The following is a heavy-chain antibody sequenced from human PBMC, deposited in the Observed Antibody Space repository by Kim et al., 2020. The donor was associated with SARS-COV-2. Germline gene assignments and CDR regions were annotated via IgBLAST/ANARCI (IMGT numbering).Heavy chain of an antibody. CDR3: ATLVGAAGDFDY. J-gene: IGHJ4*02. CDR2: VSAGSGNT. V-gene: IGHV1-3*01. D-gene: IGHD6-13*01. Sequence: ASVKVSCKSSGYTFTNYALYWVRQAPGQRLEWMGWVSAGSGNTKYSQKLQDRLTITRDTSARTAYMELTSLRSEDTGIYYCATLVGAAGDFDYWGQGTLVTVSS. CDR1: GYTFTNYA.